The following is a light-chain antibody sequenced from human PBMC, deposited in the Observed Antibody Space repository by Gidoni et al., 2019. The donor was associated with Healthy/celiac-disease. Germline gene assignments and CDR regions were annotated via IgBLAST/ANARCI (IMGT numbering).Light chain of an antibody. CDR1: QSVSSN. CDR2: GAS. V-gene: IGKV3-15*01. CDR3: QQYNNWTPYT. J-gene: IGKJ2*01. Sequence: ELVMTHSPATLSVSPGERSTLSCRASQSVSSNLAWYQQKPGQAPRLLIYGASTRATRIPARLSGSGSGTEFTITISSLQSEDFAVYYCQQYNNWTPYTFGQGTKLEIK.